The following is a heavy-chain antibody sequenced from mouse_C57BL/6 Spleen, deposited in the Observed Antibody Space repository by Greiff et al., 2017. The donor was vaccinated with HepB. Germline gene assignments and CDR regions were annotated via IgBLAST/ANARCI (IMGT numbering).Heavy chain of an antibody. J-gene: IGHJ3*01. D-gene: IGHD2-1*01. CDR3: ARGGNQGFPWFAY. CDR1: GYTFTSYW. CDR2: IDPSDSYT. Sequence: QVQLQQPGAELVMPGASVKLSCKASGYTFTSYWMHWVKQRPGQGLEWIGEIDPSDSYTNYNQKFKGKSTLTVDKSSSTAYMQLSSLTSEDSAVYYCARGGNQGFPWFAYWGQGTLVTVSA. V-gene: IGHV1-69*01.